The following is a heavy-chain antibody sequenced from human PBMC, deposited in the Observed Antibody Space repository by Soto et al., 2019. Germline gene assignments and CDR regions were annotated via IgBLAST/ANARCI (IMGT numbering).Heavy chain of an antibody. D-gene: IGHD1-7*01. CDR1: GFTFSSYG. CDR3: AKDRTGTTYFDY. V-gene: IGHV3-30*18. Sequence: QVQLVESGRGVVQPGRSLRLSCAASGFTFSSYGMHWVRQAPGKGLEWVAVISYDGSNKYYADSVKGRFTISRDNSKNTLYLQMNSLRAEDTAVYYCAKDRTGTTYFDYWGQGTLVTVSS. CDR2: ISYDGSNK. J-gene: IGHJ4*02.